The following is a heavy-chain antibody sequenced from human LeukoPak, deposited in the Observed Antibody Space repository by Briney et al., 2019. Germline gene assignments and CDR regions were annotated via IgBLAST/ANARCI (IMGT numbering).Heavy chain of an antibody. J-gene: IGHJ4*02. V-gene: IGHV4-4*07. D-gene: IGHD3-3*01. Sequence: PSETLSLTCTVSGGSISSYYWNWIRQPAGKGLEWIGRTYTSGSTNYNPSLKSRVTMSVDTSKNQFSLKLSSVTAADTAVYYCARLRYYDFWSGYIYWGQGTLVTVSS. CDR1: GGSISSYY. CDR2: TYTSGST. CDR3: ARLRYYDFWSGYIY.